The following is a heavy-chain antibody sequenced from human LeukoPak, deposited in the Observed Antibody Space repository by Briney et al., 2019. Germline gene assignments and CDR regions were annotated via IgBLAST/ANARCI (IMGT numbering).Heavy chain of an antibody. D-gene: IGHD6-13*01. CDR3: ARGDGQGIAAAGLFDY. V-gene: IGHV3-23*01. J-gene: IGHJ4*02. Sequence: GGSLRLSCAASGFTFSSYAMSWVRQAPGKGLEWVSAISGSGGSTYYADSVKGRFTISRDNSKNTLYLQMNSLRAEDTAVYYCARGDGQGIAAAGLFDYWGQGTLVTVSS. CDR1: GFTFSSYA. CDR2: ISGSGGST.